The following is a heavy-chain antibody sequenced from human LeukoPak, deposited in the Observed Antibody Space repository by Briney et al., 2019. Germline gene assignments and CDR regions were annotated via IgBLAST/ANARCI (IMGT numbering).Heavy chain of an antibody. Sequence: ASVKVSCKAFGYTFTGYYMHWVRQAPGQGLEWMGWINPNTGDINYAQKFQGRVTMTRDTSISTAYMELSRLRSDDTAVYYCARASGYSYGSYFDYWGQGTLVTVSS. D-gene: IGHD5-18*01. CDR3: ARASGYSYGSYFDY. CDR1: GYTFTGYY. J-gene: IGHJ4*02. CDR2: INPNTGDI. V-gene: IGHV1-2*02.